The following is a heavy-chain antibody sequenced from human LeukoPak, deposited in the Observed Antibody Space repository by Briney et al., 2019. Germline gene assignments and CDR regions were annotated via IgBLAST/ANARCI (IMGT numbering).Heavy chain of an antibody. V-gene: IGHV1-18*04. D-gene: IGHD2-21*02. Sequence: ASVKVSCNSSGYTFTGYYMHWVWHAPGQGHEWVGWISAYNGNTNNSQKLQGRVTMTTDTSTSTAYMELRSLRSDDTAVHYCARDTYCGGDCYFSYWYFDLWGRGTLVTVSS. CDR2: ISAYNGNT. J-gene: IGHJ2*01. CDR1: GYTFTGYY. CDR3: ARDTYCGGDCYFSYWYFDL.